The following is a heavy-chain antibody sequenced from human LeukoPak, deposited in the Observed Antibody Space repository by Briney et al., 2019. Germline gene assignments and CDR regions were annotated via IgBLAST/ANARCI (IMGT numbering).Heavy chain of an antibody. Sequence: PSETLSLTCAVYGGSFSGYYWSWIRQPPGKGLEWIGEINHSGSTSYNPSLKSRVTISVDTSKNQFSLKLSSVTAADTAVYYCARGHRGYYYYYAMDVWGQGTTVTVSS. CDR2: INHSGST. V-gene: IGHV4-34*01. D-gene: IGHD1-14*01. CDR3: ARGHRGYYYYYAMDV. CDR1: GGSFSGYY. J-gene: IGHJ6*02.